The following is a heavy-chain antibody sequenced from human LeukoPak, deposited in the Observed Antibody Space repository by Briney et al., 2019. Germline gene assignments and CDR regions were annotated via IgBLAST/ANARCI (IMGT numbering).Heavy chain of an antibody. D-gene: IGHD4-17*01. CDR3: ARETTYYFDY. J-gene: IGHJ4*02. V-gene: IGHV3-30-3*01. Sequence: GRSLRLSCAASGFTFSSYAIHWVRQAPGKGLERVAVISYDGSNKYYADSVKGRFTISRDNSKNTLYLQMNSLRAEDTAVYYCARETTYYFDYWGQSTLVTVSS. CDR1: GFTFSSYA. CDR2: ISYDGSNK.